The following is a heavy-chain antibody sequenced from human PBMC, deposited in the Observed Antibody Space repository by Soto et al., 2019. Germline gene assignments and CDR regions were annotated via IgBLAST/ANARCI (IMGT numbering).Heavy chain of an antibody. Sequence: RGLEWLGRTYYRSKWYNDYAVSVKSRITISPDTSNNQLSLQLNSVTPDDTAVYYCAKPGYYYDSSGTYYFDYWGQGTLVTVSS. CDR2: TYYRSKWYN. V-gene: IGHV6-1*01. J-gene: IGHJ4*02. CDR3: AKPGYYYDSSGTYYFDY. D-gene: IGHD3-22*01.